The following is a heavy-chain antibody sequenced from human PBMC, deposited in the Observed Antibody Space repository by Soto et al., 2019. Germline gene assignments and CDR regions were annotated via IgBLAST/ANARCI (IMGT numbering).Heavy chain of an antibody. CDR3: ASLDTATIKIAGY. J-gene: IGHJ4*02. V-gene: IGHV1-69*01. CDR2: IIPIFGTA. Sequence: KVSCKASGGTFSSYAISWVRQAPGQGLEWMGGIIPIFGTANYAQKFQGRVTITADESTSTAYMELSSLRSEDTAMYYCASLDTATIKIAGYWGQGIQVTVSS. D-gene: IGHD5-12*01. CDR1: GGTFSSYA.